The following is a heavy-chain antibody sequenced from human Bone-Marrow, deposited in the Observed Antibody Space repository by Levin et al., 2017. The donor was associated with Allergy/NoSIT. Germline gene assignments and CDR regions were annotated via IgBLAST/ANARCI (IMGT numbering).Heavy chain of an antibody. V-gene: IGHV4-31*03. CDR2: IYYSGST. Sequence: SQTLSLTCTVSGGSISSGGYYWSWIRQHPGKGLEWIGYIYYSGSTCYNPSLKSRVTISVDTSKNQFSLKLSSVTAADTAVYYCARDSRTLYCSSTSCSTQNYYYYYMDVWGKGTTVTVSS. CDR1: GGSISSGGYY. D-gene: IGHD2-2*01. J-gene: IGHJ6*03. CDR3: ARDSRTLYCSSTSCSTQNYYYYYMDV.